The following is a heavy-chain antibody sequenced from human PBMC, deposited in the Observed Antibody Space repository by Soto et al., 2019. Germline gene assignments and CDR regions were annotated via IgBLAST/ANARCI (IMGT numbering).Heavy chain of an antibody. CDR1: GGSVSSESYY. CDR3: ARERGDSHWIDP. Sequence: PSETLSLTCSVSGGSVSSESYYWSWIQQTPGKGLEWIGNVENSGSTKYNPSLKSRVTISVDTAKNQFSLKLSSVTGADTAVYYCARERGDSHWIDPWGQGTLVTVSS. J-gene: IGHJ5*02. D-gene: IGHD2-21*01. CDR2: VENSGST. V-gene: IGHV4-61*01.